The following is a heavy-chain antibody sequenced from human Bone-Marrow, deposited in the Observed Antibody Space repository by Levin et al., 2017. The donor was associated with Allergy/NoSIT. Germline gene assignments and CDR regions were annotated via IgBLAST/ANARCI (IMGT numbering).Heavy chain of an antibody. Sequence: GGSLRLSCAASGFTFSNAWMSWVRQAPGKGLEWVGRIKSKTDGGTTDYAAPVKGRFTISRDDSKNTLYLQMNSLKTEDTAVYYCTTDQGRNFEYYFDYWGQGTLVTVSS. CDR1: GFTFSNAW. D-gene: IGHD4-11*01. CDR2: IKSKTDGGTT. V-gene: IGHV3-15*01. CDR3: TTDQGRNFEYYFDY. J-gene: IGHJ4*02.